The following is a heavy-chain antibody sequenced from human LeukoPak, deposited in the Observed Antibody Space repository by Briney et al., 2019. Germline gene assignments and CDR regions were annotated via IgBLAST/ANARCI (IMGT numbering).Heavy chain of an antibody. V-gene: IGHV3-74*01. CDR3: ARDSPLLWFGEYYFDY. CDR2: INNDGTGT. J-gene: IGHJ4*02. Sequence: GGSLRLSCAASGWMHWVRRAPGKGLVWVSGINNDGTGTYYADSVKGRFTISRDNAKNSLYLQMNSLRAEDTAVYYCARDSPLLWFGEYYFDYWGQGTLVTVSS. CDR1: GW. D-gene: IGHD3-10*01.